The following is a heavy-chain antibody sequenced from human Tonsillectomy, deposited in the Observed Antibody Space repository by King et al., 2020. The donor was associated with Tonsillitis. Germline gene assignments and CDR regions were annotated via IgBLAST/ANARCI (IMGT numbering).Heavy chain of an antibody. V-gene: IGHV3-30*04. CDR1: GFTFSSYA. J-gene: IGHJ4*02. D-gene: IGHD3-22*01. CDR2: ISYDGTNK. CDR3: AGYFTYDSSGYYYGAFDY. Sequence: VQLVESGGRVVQPGRSLRLSCAASGFTFSSYAIHWVRQAPGKGLEWVAVISYDGTNKYHADSVKGRFTIPRDSSKNTLYLQMNSLRTEDTAVYYCAGYFTYDSSGYYYGAFDYWGQGTLVTVSS.